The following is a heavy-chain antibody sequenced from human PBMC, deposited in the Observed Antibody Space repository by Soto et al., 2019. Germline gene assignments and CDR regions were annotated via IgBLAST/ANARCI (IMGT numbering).Heavy chain of an antibody. J-gene: IGHJ6*02. CDR1: GGSISSGGYY. D-gene: IGHD6-13*01. Sequence: SETLSLTCTVSGGSISSGGYYWSWIRQHPGKGLEWIGYIYYSGSTYYNPSLKSRVTISVDTSKNQFSLKLSSVTAADTAVYYCARDQVEQQPRGIYYYGMDVWGQGTTVTVSS. CDR2: IYYSGST. CDR3: ARDQVEQQPRGIYYYGMDV. V-gene: IGHV4-31*03.